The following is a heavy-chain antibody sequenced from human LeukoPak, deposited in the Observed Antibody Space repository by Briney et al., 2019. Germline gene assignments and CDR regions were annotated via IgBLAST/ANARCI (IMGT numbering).Heavy chain of an antibody. CDR2: IYYSGST. Sequence: PSETLSLACTVSGGSISSYYWSWIRQPPGKGLEWIGYIYYSGSTNYNPSLKSRVTISVDTSKNQFSLKLSSVTAADTAVYYCARGGYSYEVVFGYFQHWGQGTLVTVSP. CDR3: ARGGYSYEVVFGYFQH. CDR1: GGSISSYY. D-gene: IGHD5-18*01. V-gene: IGHV4-59*01. J-gene: IGHJ1*01.